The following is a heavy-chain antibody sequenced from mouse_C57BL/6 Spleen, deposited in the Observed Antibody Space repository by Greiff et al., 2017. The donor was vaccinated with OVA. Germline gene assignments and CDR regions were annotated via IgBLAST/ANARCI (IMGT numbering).Heavy chain of an antibody. V-gene: IGHV1-22*01. Sequence: EVQLQQSGPELVKPGASVKMSCKASGYTFTDYNMHWVKQSPGKSLEWIGYIKPNNGGTSYNQKFKGKATLTVDTSSSTAYMELRSLTSEESAVCYCARDYEDAMDYWGQGTSVTVSS. CDR1: GYTFTDYN. D-gene: IGHD1-1*01. CDR2: IKPNNGGT. J-gene: IGHJ4*01. CDR3: ARDYEDAMDY.